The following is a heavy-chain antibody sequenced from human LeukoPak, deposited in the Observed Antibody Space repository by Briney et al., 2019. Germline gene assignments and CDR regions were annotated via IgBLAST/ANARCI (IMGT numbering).Heavy chain of an antibody. Sequence: GASVKVSCKASGSTFTSAYMHWVRQAPGQGLEWMGWINPNSGETRYEQKFQGRVTMTRDTSNDTAHMELGSLTSDDTAVYYCARVLFNSGYDSWGQGTLVTVSS. CDR1: GSTFTSAY. J-gene: IGHJ5*01. CDR3: ARVLFNSGYDS. D-gene: IGHD3-9*01. V-gene: IGHV1-2*02. CDR2: INPNSGET.